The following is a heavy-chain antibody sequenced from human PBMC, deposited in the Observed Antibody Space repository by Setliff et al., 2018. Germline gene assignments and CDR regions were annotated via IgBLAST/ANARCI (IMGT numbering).Heavy chain of an antibody. CDR3: ARSPAVLGIVYLDP. Sequence: GASVKVSCKASGYTFISYGISWVRRAPGQGLEWIGWISPYNGDTKLAQKLQGRVTMTTDTSTSTGYMELRSLISDDTAVYYCARSPAVLGIVYLDPWGQGTLVTVSS. CDR2: ISPYNGDT. J-gene: IGHJ5*02. D-gene: IGHD2-15*01. V-gene: IGHV1-18*01. CDR1: GYTFISYG.